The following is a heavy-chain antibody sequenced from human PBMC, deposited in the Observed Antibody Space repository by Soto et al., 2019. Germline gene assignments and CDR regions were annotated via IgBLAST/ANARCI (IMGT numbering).Heavy chain of an antibody. D-gene: IGHD5-12*01. Sequence: GGSLRLSCAASGFTFSSYWMSWVCQAPGKGLEWVANIKQDGSEKYYVDSVKGRFTISRDNAKNSLYLQMNSLRAEDTAVYYCARGVVVDIAPLPFFDYWGQGTLVTVSS. CDR2: IKQDGSEK. CDR1: GFTFSSYW. CDR3: ARGVVVDIAPLPFFDY. V-gene: IGHV3-7*05. J-gene: IGHJ4*02.